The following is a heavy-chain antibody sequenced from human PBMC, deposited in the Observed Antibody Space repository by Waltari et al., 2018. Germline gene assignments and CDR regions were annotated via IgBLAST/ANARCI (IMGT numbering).Heavy chain of an antibody. V-gene: IGHV3-23*04. CDR3: AKGGYFDWLLVTKDEYFQH. J-gene: IGHJ1*01. CDR2: ISGSGGST. CDR1: GFTFSSYA. D-gene: IGHD3-9*01. Sequence: EVQLVESGGGLVQPGGSLRLSCAASGFTFSSYAMSWFRQAPGKGLEWVSAISGSGGSTYYADSVKGRFTISRDNSKNTLYLQMNSLRAEDTAVYYCAKGGYFDWLLVTKDEYFQHWGQGTLVTVSS.